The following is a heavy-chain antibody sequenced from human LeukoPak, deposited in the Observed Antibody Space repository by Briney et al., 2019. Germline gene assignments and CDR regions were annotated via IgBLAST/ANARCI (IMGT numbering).Heavy chain of an antibody. CDR2: IWYDGSNK. CDR3: ARGMCSSTSCYPNDY. Sequence: PGGSLRLSCAASGFTFSSYGMHWVRQAPGKGLEWVAVIWYDGSNKYYADSVKGRFTISRDNSKNTLYLQMNSLRAEDTAVYYCARGMCSSTSCYPNDYWGQGTLVTVSS. V-gene: IGHV3-33*01. D-gene: IGHD2-2*01. J-gene: IGHJ4*02. CDR1: GFTFSSYG.